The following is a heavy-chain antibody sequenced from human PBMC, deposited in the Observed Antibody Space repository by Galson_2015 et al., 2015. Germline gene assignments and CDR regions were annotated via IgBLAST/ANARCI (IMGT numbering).Heavy chain of an antibody. V-gene: IGHV1-18*01. J-gene: IGHJ6*03. Sequence: SVKVSCKASGYTFTSYGISWVRQAPGQGLEWMGWISAYNESTNSAHKLQGRVTMTTDTSTSTAYMELRSLRSDDTAIYYCAREGATTGYSFGYGHDYYYYYMDVWGKGTTVTVSS. CDR1: GYTFTSYG. CDR2: ISAYNEST. D-gene: IGHD5-18*01. CDR3: AREGATTGYSFGYGHDYYYYYMDV.